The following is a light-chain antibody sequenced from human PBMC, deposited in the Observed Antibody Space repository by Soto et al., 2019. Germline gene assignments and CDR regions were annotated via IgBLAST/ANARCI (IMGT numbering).Light chain of an antibody. CDR2: AAS. CDR1: QGISTW. Sequence: DIQMTQYPSSVSASVGDSVTISCRASQGISTWLAWYQQKPGIAPNLLIYAASNLQGGVPSRFRGSGSGTDFTLTISSLQPEDSATYYCQQGNTFPITFGQGTRLEIK. J-gene: IGKJ5*01. CDR3: QQGNTFPIT. V-gene: IGKV1-12*01.